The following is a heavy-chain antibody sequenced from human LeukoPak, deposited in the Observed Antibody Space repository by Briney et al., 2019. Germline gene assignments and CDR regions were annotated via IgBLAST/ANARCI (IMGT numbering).Heavy chain of an antibody. CDR2: MSPKSGNT. Sequence: GASVKVSCKASGYTFVSYDINWVRQATGQGPEWMGWMSPKSGNTGYAQKFQGRVTMTRNTSISTAYMELRSLRSDDTAVYYCARAFGVLGGLNWFDPWGQGTLVTVSS. V-gene: IGHV1-8*01. CDR3: ARAFGVLGGLNWFDP. CDR1: GYTFVSYD. D-gene: IGHD3-10*01. J-gene: IGHJ5*02.